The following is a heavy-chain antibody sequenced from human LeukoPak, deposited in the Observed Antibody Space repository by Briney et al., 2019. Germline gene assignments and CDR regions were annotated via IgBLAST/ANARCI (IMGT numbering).Heavy chain of an antibody. CDR1: GFTVSSNY. Sequence: GGSLRLSCAASGFTVSSNYMGWVRQAPGKGLEWVSVIYSGGSTYYADSVKSRFTITRDNSKNTLYLQMNSLRAEGTAVYYCARYFDIWGQGTMVTVSS. CDR3: ARYFDI. V-gene: IGHV3-53*01. J-gene: IGHJ3*02. CDR2: IYSGGST.